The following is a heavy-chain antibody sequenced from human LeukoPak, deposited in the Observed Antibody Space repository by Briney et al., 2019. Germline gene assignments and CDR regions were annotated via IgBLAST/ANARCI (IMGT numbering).Heavy chain of an antibody. CDR1: GGSISSSSYY. V-gene: IGHV4-39*01. J-gene: IGHJ6*02. CDR3: ALIVATTRLGYYYYGMDV. D-gene: IGHD5-12*01. CDR2: IYYSGST. Sequence: SETLSLTCTVSGGSISSSSYYWGWIRQPPGKGLEWIGSIYYSGSTSYNPSLKSRVTISVDTSKNQFSLKLSSVTAADTAVYYCALIVATTRLGYYYYGMDVWGQGTTVTVSS.